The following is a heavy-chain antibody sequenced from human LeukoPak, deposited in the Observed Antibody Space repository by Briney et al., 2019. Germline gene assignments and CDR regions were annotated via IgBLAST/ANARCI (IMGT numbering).Heavy chain of an antibody. D-gene: IGHD2-2*02. Sequence: SETLSLTCTVSGGSISSYYWSWFGQPAGKGLEWIGRIYTSGSSNYNPSLKSRVTMSVDTSKNQFSLKLSSVTAAATAVYYCARESLRPVYQDYHYYMDVWGKGTTVTVS. CDR1: GGSISSYY. CDR3: ARESLRPVYQDYHYYMDV. J-gene: IGHJ6*03. V-gene: IGHV4-4*07. CDR2: IYTSGSS.